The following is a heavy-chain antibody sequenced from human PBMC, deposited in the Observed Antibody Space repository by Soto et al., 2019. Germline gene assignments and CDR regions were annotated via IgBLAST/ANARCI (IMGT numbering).Heavy chain of an antibody. CDR3: ARGRGPANYDFWSGYLENYYYYYMDV. J-gene: IGHJ6*03. CDR2: ISAYNGNT. D-gene: IGHD3-3*01. CDR1: GYTFNSYG. V-gene: IGHV1-18*01. Sequence: ASVKVSCKASGYTFNSYGISWVRQAPGQGLEWMGWISAYNGNTNYAQKLQGRVTMTTDTSTSTAYMELRSLRSDDTAVYYCARGRGPANYDFWSGYLENYYYYYMDVWGKGTTVTVSS.